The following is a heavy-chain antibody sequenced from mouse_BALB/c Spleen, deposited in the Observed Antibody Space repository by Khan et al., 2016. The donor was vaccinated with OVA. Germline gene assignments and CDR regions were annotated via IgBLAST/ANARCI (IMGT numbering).Heavy chain of an antibody. J-gene: IGHJ3*01. CDR3: ASRDYGYNWFAY. Sequence: QIQLVQSGPELKKPGETVKISCKASGYTFTDYSMHWVKQAPGKGLKWMGWINTETGEPTYADDFKGRFAFSLETSASTAFLQINNLKNEDTATYFCASRDYGYNWFAYWGQGTLVTVSA. CDR1: GYTFTDYS. V-gene: IGHV9-2-1*01. D-gene: IGHD2-2*01. CDR2: INTETGEP.